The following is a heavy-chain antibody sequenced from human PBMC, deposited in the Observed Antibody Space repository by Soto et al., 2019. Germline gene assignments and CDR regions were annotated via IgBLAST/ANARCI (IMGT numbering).Heavy chain of an antibody. CDR2: IYHSGST. D-gene: IGHD1-26*01. CDR3: ARVDGLPPVGYFDY. Sequence: KSSETLSLTCAVSGGSISSGGYSWSWIRQPPGKGLEWIGYIYHSGSTYYNPSLKSRVTISVDRSKNQFSLKLSSVTAADTAVYYCARVDGLPPVGYFDYWGQGTLVTVSS. V-gene: IGHV4-30-2*01. J-gene: IGHJ4*02. CDR1: GGSISSGGYS.